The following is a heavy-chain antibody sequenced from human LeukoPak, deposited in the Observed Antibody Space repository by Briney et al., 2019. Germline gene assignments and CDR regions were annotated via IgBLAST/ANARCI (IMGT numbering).Heavy chain of an antibody. CDR1: GFTFSNYW. D-gene: IGHD5-12*01. V-gene: IGHV3-7*01. CDR2: IKQDASEK. J-gene: IGHJ4*02. Sequence: QPGGSLRLSCAASGFTFSNYWMTWVRQAPGKGLEWVAHIKQDASEKYYVDSVKGRFTISRDNAQNSFYLQMDNLRAEDTAVYYCARDRRSTGYDLYDYWGQGTLVTVSS. CDR3: ARDRRSTGYDLYDY.